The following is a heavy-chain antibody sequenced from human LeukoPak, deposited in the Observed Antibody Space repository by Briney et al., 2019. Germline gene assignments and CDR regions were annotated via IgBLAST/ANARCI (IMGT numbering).Heavy chain of an antibody. CDR2: INSDGSST. Sequence: PGGSLRLSCAASEFTFNSYWMHWVRQAPGKGLVWVSRINSDGSSTNYADSVKGRFTISRDSARNSLYLQLNTLRAEDTAVYYCVRDSDRRSDYWGRGTLVTVSS. CDR3: VRDSDRRSDY. D-gene: IGHD3-22*01. J-gene: IGHJ4*02. V-gene: IGHV3-74*01. CDR1: EFTFNSYW.